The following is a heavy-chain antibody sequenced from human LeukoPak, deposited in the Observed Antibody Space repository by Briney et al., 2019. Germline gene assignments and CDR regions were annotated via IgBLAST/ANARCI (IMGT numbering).Heavy chain of an antibody. J-gene: IGHJ4*02. CDR3: ARGRWSFDY. CDR1: GFTFDDYA. V-gene: IGHV3-21*01. CDR2: ISTSSSYI. Sequence: GGSLRLSCAASGFTFDDYAMHWVRQAPGKGLEWVSSISTSSSYIYYADSVKGRFTISRDNAKNSLYLQMNSLRAEDTAVYYCARGRWSFDYWGQGTLVTVSS. D-gene: IGHD5-24*01.